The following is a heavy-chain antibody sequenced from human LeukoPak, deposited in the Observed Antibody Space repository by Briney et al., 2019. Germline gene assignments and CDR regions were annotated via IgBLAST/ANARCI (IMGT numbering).Heavy chain of an antibody. CDR2: INQDGSEK. CDR1: GFTFSSYW. J-gene: IGHJ3*02. CDR3: AREKRAYSSSWIPDAFDI. V-gene: IGHV3-7*01. Sequence: GGSLRLSCAASGFTFSSYWMSWVRQAPGKGLEWVANINQDGSEKYYVDSVKGRFTISRDNAKNSLYLQMNSLRAEDTAVYYCAREKRAYSSSWIPDAFDIWGQGTMVTVSS. D-gene: IGHD6-13*01.